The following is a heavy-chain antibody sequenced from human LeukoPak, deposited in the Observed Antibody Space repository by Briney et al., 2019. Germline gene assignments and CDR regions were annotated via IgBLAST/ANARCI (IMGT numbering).Heavy chain of an antibody. CDR2: ISAYNGNT. V-gene: IGHV1-18*01. Sequence: GASVTVSCKASGYTFTSYGISWVRQAPGQGLEWMGWISAYNGNTNYAQKLQGRVTMTTDTSTSTAYMELRSLRSDDTAVYYCAREGDCSSTSCYGNWFDPWGQGTLVTVSS. D-gene: IGHD2-2*01. J-gene: IGHJ5*02. CDR3: AREGDCSSTSCYGNWFDP. CDR1: GYTFTSYG.